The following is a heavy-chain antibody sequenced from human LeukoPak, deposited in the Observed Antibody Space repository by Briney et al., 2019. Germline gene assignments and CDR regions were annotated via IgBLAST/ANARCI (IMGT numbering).Heavy chain of an antibody. CDR1: GGTFSSYA. CDR3: ARVKKCYDFWSGYYTGYYYYYMDV. D-gene: IGHD3-3*01. Sequence: GASVKVSCKASGGTFSSYAISWVRQAPGQGFEWMGGIIPIFGTANYAQKFQGRVTITADESTSTAYMELSSLRSEDTAVYYCARVKKCYDFWSGYYTGYYYYYMDVWGKGTTVTVSS. V-gene: IGHV1-69*13. J-gene: IGHJ6*03. CDR2: IIPIFGTA.